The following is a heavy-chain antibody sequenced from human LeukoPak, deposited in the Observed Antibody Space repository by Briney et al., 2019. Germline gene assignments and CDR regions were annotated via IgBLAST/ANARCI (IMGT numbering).Heavy chain of an antibody. CDR3: ASSSEMATIPFDY. V-gene: IGHV3-20*04. CDR2: INWNGGST. D-gene: IGHD5-24*01. Sequence: GGSLRLSCAASGFTFDDYGMSWVRQAPGKGLEWVSGINWNGGSTGYADSVKGRFTISRDNAKNSLYLQMNSLRAEDTAVYYCASSSEMATIPFDYWGQGTLVTVSS. J-gene: IGHJ4*02. CDR1: GFTFDDYG.